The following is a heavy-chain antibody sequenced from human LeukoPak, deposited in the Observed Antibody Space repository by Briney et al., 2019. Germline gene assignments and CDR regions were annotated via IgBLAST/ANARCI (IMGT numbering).Heavy chain of an antibody. Sequence: PSETLSLTCAVYGGSFSGYYWSWIRQPPGKGLEWIGEIHHSGSTNYNPSLKSRVTISVDTSKNQFSLKLSSVTAADTAVYYCARARYYYGSENLYVSWFDPWGQGTLVTVSS. J-gene: IGHJ5*02. CDR1: GGSFSGYY. D-gene: IGHD3-10*01. V-gene: IGHV4-34*01. CDR3: ARARYYYGSENLYVSWFDP. CDR2: IHHSGST.